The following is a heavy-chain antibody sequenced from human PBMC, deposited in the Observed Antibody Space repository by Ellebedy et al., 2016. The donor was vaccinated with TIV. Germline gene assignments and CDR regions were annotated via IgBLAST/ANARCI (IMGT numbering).Heavy chain of an antibody. CDR3: AAAHYYSYGKDV. V-gene: IGHV3-48*03. CDR1: GFPFSSFE. D-gene: IGHD2-15*01. J-gene: IGHJ6*02. Sequence: GESLKISCAASGFPFSSFEFNWVRQSPGKGLEWVSYISSSGTTKYYADSVKGRFTISRDNAKNSLYLQLNSLRAEDTAVYYCAAAHYYSYGKDVWGQGTRVTVSS. CDR2: ISSSGTTK.